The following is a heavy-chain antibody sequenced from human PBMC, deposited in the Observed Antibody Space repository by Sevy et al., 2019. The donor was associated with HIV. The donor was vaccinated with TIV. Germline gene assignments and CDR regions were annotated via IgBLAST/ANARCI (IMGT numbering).Heavy chain of an antibody. CDR1: GFTFSSFA. CDR3: AKEAIGYSYSLY. D-gene: IGHD5-18*01. Sequence: GGSLRLSCAASGFTFSSFAMSWVHQAPGKGLEWVSAISGSGGSTYYADSVKGRFTISRDNSKNTVYLQMHSLRAEDTAVYYCAKEAIGYSYSLYWGQGTLVTVSS. J-gene: IGHJ4*02. V-gene: IGHV3-23*01. CDR2: ISGSGGST.